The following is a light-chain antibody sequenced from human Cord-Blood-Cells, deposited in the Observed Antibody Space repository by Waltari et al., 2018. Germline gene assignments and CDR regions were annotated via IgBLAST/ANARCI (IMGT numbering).Light chain of an antibody. J-gene: IGLJ2*01. V-gene: IGLV3-9*01. CDR3: QVWDSSTVV. CDR1: HIRSKN. CDR2: WDT. Sequence: SYELTNPLSVSVAPGQKATITCWGNHIRSKNVHWYQQKPGQAPVLVIYWDTNRPSGIPERFSGSNSGNTATLTISRAQAGDEADYYCQVWDSSTVVFGGGTKLTVL.